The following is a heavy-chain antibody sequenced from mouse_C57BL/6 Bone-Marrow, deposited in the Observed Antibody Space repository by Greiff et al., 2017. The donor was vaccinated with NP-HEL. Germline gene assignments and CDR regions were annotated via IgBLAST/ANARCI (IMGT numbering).Heavy chain of an antibody. CDR1: GYTFTSYW. CDR2: IYPGNSDT. Sequence: EVKVVESGTVLARPGASVKMSCKTSGYTFTSYWMHWVKQRPGPGLEWIGAIYPGNSDTSYNQKFKGKAKLTAVTSASTAYMELSSLTNEDSAVYYCTTYYYGSNDYAMDYWGQGTSVTVSS. V-gene: IGHV1-5*01. D-gene: IGHD1-1*01. CDR3: TTYYYGSNDYAMDY. J-gene: IGHJ4*01.